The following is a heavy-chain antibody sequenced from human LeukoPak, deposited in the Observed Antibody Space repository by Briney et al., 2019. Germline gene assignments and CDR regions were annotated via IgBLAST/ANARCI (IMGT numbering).Heavy chain of an antibody. D-gene: IGHD2-2*01. Sequence: GGSLRLSCAASGFTFASYVMRSGRQAPGKGLEWVSTISVSGDSTYYTDSVKGRFTISRDNSKNTLYMQMNSLRAEDTAVYFCTRRKYCSSTSRYFMDYWFYPWGQGTLVTVSS. V-gene: IGHV3-23*01. CDR1: GFTFASYV. J-gene: IGHJ5*02. CDR3: TRRKYCSSTSRYFMDYWFYP. CDR2: ISVSGDST.